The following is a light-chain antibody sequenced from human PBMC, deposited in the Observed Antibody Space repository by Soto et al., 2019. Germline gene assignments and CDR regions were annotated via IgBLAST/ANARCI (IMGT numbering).Light chain of an antibody. CDR1: HHVATN. CDR3: QQYTARPPWT. CDR2: GAS. J-gene: IGKJ1*01. V-gene: IGKV3-15*01. Sequence: EIVMTQSPVTLSVSPGEGATLSCRASHHVATNLAWYQQKPGQPPRLLIYGASTRATGVSARFSGSGSGTEFTLTISSLQSDDFAVYYCQQYTARPPWTFGQGTRV.